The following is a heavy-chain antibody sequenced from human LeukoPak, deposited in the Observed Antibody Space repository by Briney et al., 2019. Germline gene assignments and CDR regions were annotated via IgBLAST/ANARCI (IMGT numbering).Heavy chain of an antibody. J-gene: IGHJ2*01. CDR1: GYTFTSYY. Sequence: ASVKVSCKASGYTFTSYYMHWVRQAPGQGLEWMGWINPNSGGTNYAQKFQGRVTMTRDTSISTAYMELSRLRSDDTAVYYCARELLDTAMVYWYFDLWGRGTLVTVSS. D-gene: IGHD5-18*01. CDR3: ARELLDTAMVYWYFDL. V-gene: IGHV1-2*02. CDR2: INPNSGGT.